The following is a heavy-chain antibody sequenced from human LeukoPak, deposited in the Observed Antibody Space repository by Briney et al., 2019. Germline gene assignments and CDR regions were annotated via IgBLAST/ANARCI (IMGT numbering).Heavy chain of an antibody. V-gene: IGHV1-18*01. CDR1: GYTFSNYG. CDR3: ARDRQGGY. J-gene: IGHJ4*02. CDR2: ISGYSGNT. Sequence: ASVNVSCKASGYTFSNYGITCVRQAPGQGLEWMGGISGYSGNTNYAQKLQGRVTMTTNTSASTAYMELRRLTSHHTAVYYCARDRQGGYWGQGTLVTVSS.